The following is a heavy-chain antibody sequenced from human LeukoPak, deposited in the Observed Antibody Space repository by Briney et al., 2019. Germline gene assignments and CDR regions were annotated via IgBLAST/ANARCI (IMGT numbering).Heavy chain of an antibody. CDR1: GFTFSSYA. Sequence: GGSLRLSCAASGFTFSSYAMHWVRQAPGKGLEWVAVISYDGSNKYYADSVKGRFTISRDNSKNTLYLQMNSLRAEDTAVYYCARDSDGRSEDGSWFDPWGQGTLVTVSS. CDR3: ARDSDGRSEDGSWFDP. D-gene: IGHD5-24*01. J-gene: IGHJ5*02. CDR2: ISYDGSNK. V-gene: IGHV3-30-3*01.